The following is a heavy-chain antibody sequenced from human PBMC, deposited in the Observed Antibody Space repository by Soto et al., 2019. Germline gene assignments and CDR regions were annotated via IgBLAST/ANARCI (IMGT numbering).Heavy chain of an antibody. J-gene: IGHJ6*03. Sequence: GESLKISCKGSGYSFTSYWIGWVRQMPGKGLEWMGIIYPGDSDTRYSPSFQGQVTISADKSISTAYLQWSSLKASDTAMYYCARQLRVVVPAAPPYYYYYMDVWGKGTTVTVS. CDR2: IYPGDSDT. CDR3: ARQLRVVVPAAPPYYYYYMDV. CDR1: GYSFTSYW. D-gene: IGHD2-2*01. V-gene: IGHV5-51*01.